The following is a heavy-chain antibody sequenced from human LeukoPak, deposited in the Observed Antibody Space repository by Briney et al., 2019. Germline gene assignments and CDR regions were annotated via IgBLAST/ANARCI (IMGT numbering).Heavy chain of an antibody. CDR1: GGSMSSTTDS. CDR2: IYYSGST. J-gene: IGHJ5*02. Sequence: SSETLSLTCTVSGGSMSSTTDSWGWIRQPPGKGLEWIGSIYYSGSTYYNPSLKSRVILSVDTSKNQFSLKLSSVTAADTAVYYCARADYHGSGSYKPFDPWGQGTLVTVSS. V-gene: IGHV4-39*01. CDR3: ARADYHGSGSYKPFDP. D-gene: IGHD3-10*01.